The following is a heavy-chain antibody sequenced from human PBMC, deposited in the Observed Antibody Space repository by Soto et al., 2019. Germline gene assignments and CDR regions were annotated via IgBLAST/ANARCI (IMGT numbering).Heavy chain of an antibody. Sequence: QVQLVQSGAEVKTPGSSLKVSCKVSGSRFSNYVISWVRQAPGHGLGWLGRIIPIFNSTKYAQNFQGRVTITADKSTSTASLELRSLRSDDTAVYYCAREGRGKKAGYNGLVSLGYWGQGTLVTVSS. CDR2: IIPIFNST. CDR1: GSRFSNYV. CDR3: AREGRGKKAGYNGLVSLGY. J-gene: IGHJ4*02. D-gene: IGHD2-2*02. V-gene: IGHV1-69*06.